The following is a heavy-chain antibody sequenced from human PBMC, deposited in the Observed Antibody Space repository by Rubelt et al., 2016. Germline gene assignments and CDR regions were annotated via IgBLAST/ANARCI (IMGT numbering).Heavy chain of an antibody. CDR2: INHSGST. CDR3: ARRRFGESDY. D-gene: IGHD3-10*01. V-gene: IGHV4-34*01. J-gene: IGHJ4*02. CDR1: GGSFSGYY. Sequence: QVQLQQWGAGLLKPSETLSLTCAVYGGSFSGYYWSWIRQPPGKGLEWIGEINHSGSTNYNPSLKSRVTISVDTSKNQFALKLSSVTAADTAVYYCARRRFGESDYWGQGTLVTVSS.